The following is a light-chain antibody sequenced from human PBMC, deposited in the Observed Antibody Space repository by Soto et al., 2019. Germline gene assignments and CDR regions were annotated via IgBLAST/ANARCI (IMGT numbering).Light chain of an antibody. CDR3: MQALETQRT. J-gene: IGKJ1*01. CDR2: LGS. CDR1: QSLLYSNGYNY. Sequence: DTVMTQSPLSLPVIPGEPASISCRSSQSLLYSNGYNYLDWYLQKPGQSPQLLIYLGSNRASGVPDRFSGSGSDTNFTLKINRVEAEDVGVYYCMQALETQRTFGQGTKVEIK. V-gene: IGKV2-28*01.